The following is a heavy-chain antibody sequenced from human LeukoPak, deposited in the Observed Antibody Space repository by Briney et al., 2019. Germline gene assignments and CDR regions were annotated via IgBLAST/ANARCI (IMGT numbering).Heavy chain of an antibody. CDR2: ISSSGTTI. V-gene: IGHV3-11*01. D-gene: IGHD2-21*02. J-gene: IGHJ4*02. CDR1: GFTFSDYY. CDR3: AKDLGVTTFDY. Sequence: GGSLRPSCAASGFTFSDYYMNWIRQAPGKGLEWVSYISSSGTTIYYADSVKGRFTISRDNTKNSLYLQMNSLRAEDTAVYYCAKDLGVTTFDYWGQGTLVTVSA.